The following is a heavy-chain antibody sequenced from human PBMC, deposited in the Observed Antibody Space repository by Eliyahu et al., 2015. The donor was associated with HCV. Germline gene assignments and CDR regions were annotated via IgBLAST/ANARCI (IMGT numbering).Heavy chain of an antibody. CDR2: ISSSGDIT. CDR1: GFIFGDYY. J-gene: IGHJ4*02. CDR3: ARVDIGDF. V-gene: IGHV3-11*04. D-gene: IGHD5-12*01. Sequence: QVQLVESGRGSVKPGGSLRLSCVTSGFIFGDYYMSWIRQAPGKGLEWVSYISSSGDITYYADSVRGRFTVSRDNAKNSLYLQMSSLRVEDTAVYYCARVDIGDFWGQGTLATVSS.